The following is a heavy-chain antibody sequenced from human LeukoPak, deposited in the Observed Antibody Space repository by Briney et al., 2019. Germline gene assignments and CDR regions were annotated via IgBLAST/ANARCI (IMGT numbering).Heavy chain of an antibody. V-gene: IGHV3-21*01. D-gene: IGHD3-22*01. CDR2: ISSSSSYI. J-gene: IGHJ4*02. Sequence: GGSLRLSCAASGFTFSSYSMNWVRQAPGKGLEWVSSISSSSSYIYYADSVKGRFTISRDNAKNSLYLQMNSLRAEDTAVYYCACGEFDYYDSIIFGGQGTLVTVSS. CDR1: GFTFSSYS. CDR3: ACGEFDYYDSIIF.